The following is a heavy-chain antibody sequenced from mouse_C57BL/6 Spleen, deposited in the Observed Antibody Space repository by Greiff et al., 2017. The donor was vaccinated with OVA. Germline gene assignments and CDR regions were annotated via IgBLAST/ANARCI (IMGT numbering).Heavy chain of an antibody. J-gene: IGHJ2*01. D-gene: IGHD2-3*01. CDR3: ARGIDGYYPHFDY. CDR1: GFTFSSYA. V-gene: IGHV5-4*01. Sequence: EVQGVESGGGLVKPGGSLKLSCAASGFTFSSYAMSWVRQTPEKRLEWVATISDGGSYTYYPDNVKGRFTISRDNAKNNLYLQMSHLKSEDTAMYYCARGIDGYYPHFDYWGQGTTLTVSS. CDR2: ISDGGSYT.